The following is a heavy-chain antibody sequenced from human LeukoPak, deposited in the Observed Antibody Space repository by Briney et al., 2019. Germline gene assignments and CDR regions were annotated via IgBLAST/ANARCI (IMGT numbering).Heavy chain of an antibody. CDR1: GGSISDYY. CDR2: IYYTGSS. V-gene: IGHV4-59*01. D-gene: IGHD1-26*01. Sequence: PSETLSLTCTVSGGSISDYYWSWIRQPPGKGLEWIGYIYYTGSSNYNPSLKSRVTISVDTSKNQFSLKLSSVTAADTAVYYCARDEIVERYFDYWGQGILVTVSS. J-gene: IGHJ4*02. CDR3: ARDEIVERYFDY.